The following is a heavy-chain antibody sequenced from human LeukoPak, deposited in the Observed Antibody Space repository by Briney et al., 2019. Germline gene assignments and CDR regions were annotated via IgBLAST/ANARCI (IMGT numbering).Heavy chain of an antibody. CDR1: GFTVSSNY. CDR2: IYSGGST. CDR3: AGGSGWYKTPNYFDY. D-gene: IGHD6-19*01. Sequence: PGGSLRLSCAASGFTVSSNYMSWVRQAPGTGLEWVSVIYSGGSTYYADSVKGRFTISRDNSKNTLCLQMNSLRAEDTAVYYCAGGSGWYKTPNYFDYWGQGTLVTVSS. J-gene: IGHJ4*02. V-gene: IGHV3-53*01.